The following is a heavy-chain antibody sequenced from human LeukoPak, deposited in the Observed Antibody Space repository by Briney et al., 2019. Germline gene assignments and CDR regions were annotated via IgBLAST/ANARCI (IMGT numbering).Heavy chain of an antibody. CDR2: INPSGGST. CDR1: GYTLTELS. Sequence: GASVKVSCKVSGYTLTELSMYWVRQAPGQGLEWMGIINPSGGSTSYAQKFQGRVTMTRDTSTSTVYMELSSLRSEDTAVYYCARDGLVVVPAAIRASPYYYYGMDVWGQGTTVTVSS. J-gene: IGHJ6*02. D-gene: IGHD2-2*02. V-gene: IGHV1-46*01. CDR3: ARDGLVVVPAAIRASPYYYYGMDV.